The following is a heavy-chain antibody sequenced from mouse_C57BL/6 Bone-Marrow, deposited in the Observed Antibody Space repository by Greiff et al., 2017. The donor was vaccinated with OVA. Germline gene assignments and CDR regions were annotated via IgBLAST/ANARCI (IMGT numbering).Heavy chain of an antibody. CDR1: GYSITSGYY. Sequence: EVKLQESGPGLVKPSQSLSLTCSVTGYSITSGYYWNWIRQFPGNKLEWMGYISYDGSNNYNPSLKNRISITRDTSKNQFFLKLNSVTTEDTATYYCARELRRFAYWGQGTLVTVSA. CDR2: ISYDGSN. J-gene: IGHJ3*01. D-gene: IGHD2-4*01. CDR3: ARELRRFAY. V-gene: IGHV3-6*01.